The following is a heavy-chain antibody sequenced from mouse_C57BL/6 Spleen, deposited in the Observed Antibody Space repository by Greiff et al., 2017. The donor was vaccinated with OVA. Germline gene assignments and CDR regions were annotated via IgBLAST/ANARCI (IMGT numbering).Heavy chain of an antibody. J-gene: IGHJ3*01. CDR2: IHPNSGST. CDR3: ASGFDGSSTWFAY. Sequence: QVQLQQPGAELVKPGASVKLSCKASGYTFTSYWMHWVKQRPGQGLEWIGMIHPNSGSTNYNEKFKSKATLTVDKSSSTAYMQLSSLTSEDSAVYYGASGFDGSSTWFAYWGQGTLVTVSA. V-gene: IGHV1-64*01. CDR1: GYTFTSYW. D-gene: IGHD1-1*01.